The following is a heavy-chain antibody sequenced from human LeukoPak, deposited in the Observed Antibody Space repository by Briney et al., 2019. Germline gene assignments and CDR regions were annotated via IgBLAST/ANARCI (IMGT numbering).Heavy chain of an antibody. J-gene: IGHJ6*02. CDR1: GYSFTSYW. V-gene: IGHV5-51*01. D-gene: IGHD4-17*01. CDR2: IYPGDSDT. Sequence: GESLKISCKGSGYSFTSYWIGWVRQMPGKGLEWMGIIYPGDSDTRYSPSFQDQVTISADKSISTAYLQWSSLKASDTAMYYCARHHYGDTAYYYYGMDVWGQGTTVTVSS. CDR3: ARHHYGDTAYYYYGMDV.